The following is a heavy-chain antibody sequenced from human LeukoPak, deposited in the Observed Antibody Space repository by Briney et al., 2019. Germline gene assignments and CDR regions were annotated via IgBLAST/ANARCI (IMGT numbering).Heavy chain of an antibody. CDR2: IYYSGST. Sequence: SETLSLTCTVSGGSISSSSYYWGWIRQPPGKGLEWIGSIYYSGSTYYNPSLKSRVTISVDTSKNQFSLKLSSVTAADTAVYYCARGKRRFTALAGYYFDYWGQGTLVTVSS. D-gene: IGHD3-10*01. V-gene: IGHV4-39*07. J-gene: IGHJ4*02. CDR3: ARGKRRFTALAGYYFDY. CDR1: GGSISSSSYY.